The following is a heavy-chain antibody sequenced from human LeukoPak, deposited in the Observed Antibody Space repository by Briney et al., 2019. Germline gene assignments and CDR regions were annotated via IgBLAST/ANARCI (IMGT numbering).Heavy chain of an antibody. CDR3: ARQSGTYWGLDY. D-gene: IGHD1-26*01. V-gene: IGHV1-2*02. CDR2: MNVKTGAT. J-gene: IGHJ4*02. CDR1: GYTFSDYY. Sequence: ASVTVSCKASGYTFSDYYIHWVRQAPGHGLEWLGWMNVKTGATSSAQRFPGRFTMTRDTSISTASMEFSSLTSDDTAVYYCARQSGTYWGLDYWGQGTLVTISS.